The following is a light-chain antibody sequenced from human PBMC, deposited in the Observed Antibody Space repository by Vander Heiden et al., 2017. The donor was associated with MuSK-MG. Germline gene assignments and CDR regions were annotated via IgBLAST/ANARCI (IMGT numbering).Light chain of an antibody. V-gene: IGKV3-20*01. Sequence: EIVLTQSPDTLSLSPGERATLSCRASQSVSSYYLAWYQQKPCQTPRLLIYGASSRATGIPERFSASGSGTDFTLTISRLEPKDFAVYYCQHYSPSFPWTFGQGTKVEIK. CDR2: GAS. J-gene: IGKJ1*01. CDR3: QHYSPSFPWT. CDR1: QSVSSYY.